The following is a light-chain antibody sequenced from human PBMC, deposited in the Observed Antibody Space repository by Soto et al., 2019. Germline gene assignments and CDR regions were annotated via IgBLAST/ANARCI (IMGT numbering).Light chain of an antibody. CDR1: SSDVGGYNY. J-gene: IGLJ1*01. CDR2: DVS. V-gene: IGLV2-11*01. Sequence: QSSPTQPRPVSGAPGQSVTISCTGTSSDVGGYNYVSWYQQHPGKAPKLMIYDVSKRPSGVPDRFSGSKSGNTASLTNSGLQAEDEADYYCCSYAGSYTYVFGTGTKVTVL. CDR3: CSYAGSYTYV.